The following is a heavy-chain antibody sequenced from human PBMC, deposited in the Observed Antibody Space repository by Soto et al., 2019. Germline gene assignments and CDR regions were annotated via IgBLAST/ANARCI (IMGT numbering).Heavy chain of an antibody. D-gene: IGHD3-10*01. J-gene: IGHJ6*02. CDR2: IFTDGGT. CDR3: ARDSGGYYASGRWGDV. Sequence: GVLRLSCAASGFTVSSSSMNWVRQAPGKGLEWVSVIFTDGGTFYGDPVKGRFTISRDKSKNTLYLQMNSLRVEDTAVYFCARDSGGYYASGRWGDVWGQGTTVTVSS. V-gene: IGHV3-53*01. CDR1: GFTVSSSS.